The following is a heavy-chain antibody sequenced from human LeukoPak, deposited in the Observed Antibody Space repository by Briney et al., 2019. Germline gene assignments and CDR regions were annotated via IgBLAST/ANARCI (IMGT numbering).Heavy chain of an antibody. V-gene: IGHV4-61*02. J-gene: IGHJ4*02. CDR2: IYTSGST. CDR1: GGSISSGSYY. D-gene: IGHD1-26*01. Sequence: SQTLSLTCTVSGGSISSGSYYWSWIRQPAGKGLEWIGRIYTSGSTNYNPSLKSRVTISVDTSKNQFSLKLSSVTAADTAVYYCARELSGSSRDWGQGTLVTVSS. CDR3: ARELSGSSRD.